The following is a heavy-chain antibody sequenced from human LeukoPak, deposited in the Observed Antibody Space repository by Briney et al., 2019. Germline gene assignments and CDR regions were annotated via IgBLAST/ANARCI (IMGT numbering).Heavy chain of an antibody. CDR1: GFTVSNNY. CDR2: IYSGGST. V-gene: IGHV3-53*01. CDR3: ARQGTYSSAIGMGY. J-gene: IGHJ4*02. Sequence: GGSLRLSCAASGFTVSNNYMSWVRQAPGKGLEWVSVIYSGGSTYYADSVKGRFTISRDTSKNTLSLQMNSLRAEDTAVYYCARQGTYSSAIGMGYWGQGTLVTVSS. D-gene: IGHD6-19*01.